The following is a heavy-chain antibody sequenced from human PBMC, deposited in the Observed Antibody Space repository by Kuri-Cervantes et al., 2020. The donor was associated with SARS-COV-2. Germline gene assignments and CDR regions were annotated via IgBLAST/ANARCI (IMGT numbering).Heavy chain of an antibody. CDR3: ARVRSTSGNPELSLWFDP. V-gene: IGHV3-7*01. J-gene: IGHJ5*02. D-gene: IGHD2-2*01. Sequence: ETLSLTCAASGFTFSSYAMHWVRQAPGKGLEWVASINQDGSEKYYVDSVKGRFTISRDNAKNSLYLQMNSLRAEDTAVYYCARVRSTSGNPELSLWFDPWGQGTLVTVSS. CDR2: INQDGSEK. CDR1: GFTFSSYA.